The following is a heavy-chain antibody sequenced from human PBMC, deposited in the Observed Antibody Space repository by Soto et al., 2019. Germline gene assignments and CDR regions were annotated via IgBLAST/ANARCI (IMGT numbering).Heavy chain of an antibody. CDR2: ISYDGSNK. J-gene: IGHJ6*02. D-gene: IGHD2-15*01. CDR1: GFTFSSYA. CDR3: ARDVAHFDIVVVVAATPKYYYYGMDV. V-gene: IGHV3-30-3*01. Sequence: PGGSLRLSCAASGFTFSSYAMHWVRQAPGKGLEWVAVISYDGSNKYYADSVKGRFTISRDNSKNTLYLQMNSLRAEDTAVYYCARDVAHFDIVVVVAATPKYYYYGMDVWGQGTTVTVSS.